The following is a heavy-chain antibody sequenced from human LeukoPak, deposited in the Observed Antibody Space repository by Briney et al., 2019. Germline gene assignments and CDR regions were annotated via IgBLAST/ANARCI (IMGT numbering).Heavy chain of an antibody. V-gene: IGHV3-53*01. CDR2: IYSGGST. Sequence: GGSLRLSCAASGFTFSSFEMKWVRQAPGKGLEWVSVIYSGGSTYYADSVQGRFTISRDNSKNTLYLQMSSLRAEDTAVYYCARARSGWYFSYYYYYMDVWGKGTTVTISS. J-gene: IGHJ6*03. CDR1: GFTFSSFE. D-gene: IGHD6-19*01. CDR3: ARARSGWYFSYYYYYMDV.